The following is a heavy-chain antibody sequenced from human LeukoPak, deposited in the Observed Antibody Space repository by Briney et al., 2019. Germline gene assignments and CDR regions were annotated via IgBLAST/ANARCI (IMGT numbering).Heavy chain of an antibody. Sequence: PGRSLRLSCAASGFTFSSYGMHWVRQAPGKGLEWVAVISYDGSNKYYADSVKGRFTISRDNSKNTLYLQMNSLRAEDTAVYYCLADTNSFDYWGQGTLVTVSS. D-gene: IGHD5-18*01. CDR3: LADTNSFDY. CDR1: GFTFSSYG. V-gene: IGHV3-30*03. J-gene: IGHJ4*02. CDR2: ISYDGSNK.